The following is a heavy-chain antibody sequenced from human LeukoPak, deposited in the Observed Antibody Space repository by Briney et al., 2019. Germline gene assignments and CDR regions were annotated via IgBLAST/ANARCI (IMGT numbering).Heavy chain of an antibody. CDR2: ISYDGSNK. D-gene: IGHD3-22*01. CDR1: GFTFSSYA. J-gene: IGHJ4*02. V-gene: IGHV3-30*04. Sequence: GGSLRLSCAASGFTFSSYAMHWVRQAPGKGLEWVAVISYDGSNKYYADSVKGRFTISRDNSKNTLYLQMNSLRAEDTAVYYCARDRSSGYHGGCLDYWGQGTLVTVSS. CDR3: ARDRSSGYHGGCLDY.